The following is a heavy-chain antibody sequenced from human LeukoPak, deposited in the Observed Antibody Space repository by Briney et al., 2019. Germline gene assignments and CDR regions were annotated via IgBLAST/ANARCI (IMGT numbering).Heavy chain of an antibody. Sequence: GASVKVSCKASGFTFTSSTMQWVRQARGQRLEWIGWIVVGSGNTNYAQKFQERVTITRDMSTRTAYMELSSLRSEDTAVYYCARDRLGEYYDFWSGYYPFDYWGQGTLVTVSS. CDR1: GFTFTSST. V-gene: IGHV1-58*02. CDR3: ARDRLGEYYDFWSGYYPFDY. D-gene: IGHD3-3*01. J-gene: IGHJ4*02. CDR2: IVVGSGNT.